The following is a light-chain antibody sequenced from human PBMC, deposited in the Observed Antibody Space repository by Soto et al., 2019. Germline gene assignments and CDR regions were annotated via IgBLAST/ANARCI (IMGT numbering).Light chain of an antibody. CDR1: SSDVGTYNY. CDR3: SSDTNGNTAVV. CDR2: EVI. J-gene: IGLJ2*01. Sequence: QSALAQPASVSGSPGQSITISCTGSSSDVGTYNYVSWYQQHPGKAPKLMLFEVINRPSGISNRFSGSKSGNTASLTISGLQSEDEAVYYCSSDTNGNTAVVFGGGTKLTVL. V-gene: IGLV2-14*01.